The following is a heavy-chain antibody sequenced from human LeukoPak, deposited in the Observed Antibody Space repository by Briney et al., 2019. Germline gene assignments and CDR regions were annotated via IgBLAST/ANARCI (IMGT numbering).Heavy chain of an antibody. V-gene: IGHV4-4*07. Sequence: PSETLSLTCTVSGGSISSYYWSWIRQPAGKGLEWIGRIYTSGSTNYNPSLKSRVTMSVDTSKNQFSLKLSSVTAADTAVYYCARYWYYYDSSGYYRHYYFDYWGQGTLVTVSS. CDR2: IYTSGST. D-gene: IGHD3-22*01. CDR3: ARYWYYYDSSGYYRHYYFDY. J-gene: IGHJ4*02. CDR1: GGSISSYY.